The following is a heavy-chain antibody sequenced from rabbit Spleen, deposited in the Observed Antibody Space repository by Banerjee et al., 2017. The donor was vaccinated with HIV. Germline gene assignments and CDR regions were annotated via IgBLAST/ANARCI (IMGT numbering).Heavy chain of an antibody. CDR1: GVSFSGDSY. Sequence: QSLEESGGDLVKPGASLTLTCIASGVSFSGDSYMCWVRQAPGKGLEWIACINAATAKPVYATWAKGRFTISRTSSTTVTLRMTSLTAADRATYFCARDLLGVIGWNFYLWGPGTLVTVS. CDR2: INAATAKP. CDR3: ARDLLGVIGWNFYL. J-gene: IGHJ4*01. V-gene: IGHV1S40*01. D-gene: IGHD1-1*01.